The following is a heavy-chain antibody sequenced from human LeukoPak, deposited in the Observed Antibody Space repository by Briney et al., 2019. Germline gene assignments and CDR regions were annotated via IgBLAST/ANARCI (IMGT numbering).Heavy chain of an antibody. CDR3: AREGRGYSYAFEY. CDR2: VNSDGSST. CDR1: GFTFSNYW. J-gene: IGHJ4*02. D-gene: IGHD5-18*01. V-gene: IGHV3-74*01. Sequence: PGGSLRLSCAASGFTFSNYWMQWVRQAPGNGLVWVSRVNSDGSSTTYADSVKGRFTISRDNGQNTRYLQMNSLRAEDTAVYYCAREGRGYSYAFEYWGQGTLVTVSS.